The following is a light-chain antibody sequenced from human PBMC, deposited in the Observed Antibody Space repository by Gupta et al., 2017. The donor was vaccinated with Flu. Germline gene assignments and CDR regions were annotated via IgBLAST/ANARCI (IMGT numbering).Light chain of an antibody. J-gene: IGLJ1*01. V-gene: IGLV2-11*01. CDR1: SSDVGNYNY. CDR2: DVN. CDR3: CSYAGNYNYV. Sequence: QSALTQPRSVSGSAGQSVTISCTGTSSDVGNYNYVSWYQQHPGKAPKLMIYDVNKRPSGVPDRFSGSKSGNTAHTASLTISGLQAEDEADYYCCSYAGNYNYVFGVGTKVTVL.